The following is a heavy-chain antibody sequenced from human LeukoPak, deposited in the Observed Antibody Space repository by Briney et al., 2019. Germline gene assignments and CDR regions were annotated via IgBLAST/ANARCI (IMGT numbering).Heavy chain of an antibody. CDR1: GYRFASYW. CDR2: IYPGGSDT. CDR3: ATAAAGTKPFFDY. V-gene: IGHV5-51*01. J-gene: IGHJ4*01. D-gene: IGHD6-13*01. Sequence: GESLKISCKGSGYRFASYWIGWVRQMPGKGPEWMGIIYPGGSDTRYSPSFQGQVTISADKSISTAYLQWSSLKASDTAIYYCATAAAGTKPFFDYWGHGTLVTVSS.